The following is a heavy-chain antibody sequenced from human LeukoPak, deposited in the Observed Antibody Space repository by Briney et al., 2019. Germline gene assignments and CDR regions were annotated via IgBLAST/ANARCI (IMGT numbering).Heavy chain of an antibody. J-gene: IGHJ4*02. CDR3: ARAGGIAVAGGDHYFDY. Sequence: GASVKVSCKASGYSFTNYAIHWVRQAPGQRLEWMGWINGGNGNTKYSQKFQGRVIIFRDTSATTAYMELSSLKSEDTAVYFCARAGGIAVAGGDHYFDYWGQGTLVTVSS. CDR1: GYSFTNYA. CDR2: INGGNGNT. D-gene: IGHD6-19*01. V-gene: IGHV1-3*01.